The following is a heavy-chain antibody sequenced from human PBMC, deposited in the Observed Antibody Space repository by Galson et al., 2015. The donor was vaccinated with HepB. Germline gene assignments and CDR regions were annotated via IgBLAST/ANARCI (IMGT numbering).Heavy chain of an antibody. CDR2: VSTTGGRT. CDR1: GFTFSNYA. CDR3: GKAVRSSSWDIDY. V-gene: IGHV3-23*01. J-gene: IGHJ4*02. Sequence: SLRLSCAASGFTFSNYAMSWVRQAPGKGLEWVSGVSTTGGRTHYADSVEGRFTISRDDSINTLYLQLNSLRAEDTAVYYCGKAVRSSSWDIDYWGQGTLVTVSS. D-gene: IGHD2-2*01.